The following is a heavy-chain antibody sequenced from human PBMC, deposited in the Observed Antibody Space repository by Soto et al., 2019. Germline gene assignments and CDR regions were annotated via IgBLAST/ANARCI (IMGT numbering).Heavy chain of an antibody. CDR3: ARGTQQLGFNYYYYYGMDV. V-gene: IGHV3-21*01. CDR2: ISSSSSYI. J-gene: IGHJ6*02. Sequence: EVQLVESGGGLVKPGGSLRLSCAASGFTFSSYSMNWVRQAPGKGLEWVSSISSSSSYIYYADSVKGRFTISRDNAKNSLYLQMNSLRAEDTAVYYCARGTQQLGFNYYYYYGMDVWGHGTTVTVSS. CDR1: GFTFSSYS. D-gene: IGHD6-6*01.